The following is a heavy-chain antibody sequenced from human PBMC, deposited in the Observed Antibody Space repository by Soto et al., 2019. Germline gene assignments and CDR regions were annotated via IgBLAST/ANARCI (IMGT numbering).Heavy chain of an antibody. CDR2: ISGSGSYI. V-gene: IGHV3-21*06. J-gene: IGHJ3*01. D-gene: IGHD2-2*01. Sequence: VQLVESGGGLVKPGGSLRLSSTASGFIFSSYTINWVRQAPGKGLEWVSSISGSGSYIYIADSMKGRITISRDNAQNSVHLQMNSLRVEDTAVYYCARAGLEPANAFDVWGQGTKVTVSS. CDR1: GFIFSSYT. CDR3: ARAGLEPANAFDV.